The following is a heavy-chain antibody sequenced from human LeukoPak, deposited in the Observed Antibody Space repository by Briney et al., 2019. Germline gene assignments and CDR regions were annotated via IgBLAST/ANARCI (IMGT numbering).Heavy chain of an antibody. Sequence: GGSLRLSCAASGFTFSSYSMNWVRQAPGTGLEWVSSISSSSTYIYHADSVKGRFTISRDNAKNSLYLQMNSLRAEDTAVYYCARDGAAAGTEPDYWGQGTLVTVSS. D-gene: IGHD6-13*01. V-gene: IGHV3-21*01. CDR2: ISSSSTYI. CDR3: ARDGAAAGTEPDY. J-gene: IGHJ4*02. CDR1: GFTFSSYS.